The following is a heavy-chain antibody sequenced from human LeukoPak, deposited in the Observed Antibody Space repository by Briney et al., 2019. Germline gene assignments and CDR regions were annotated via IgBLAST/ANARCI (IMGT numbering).Heavy chain of an antibody. CDR2: IKEDGSEK. CDR3: ARELAFSTTQNY. CDR1: GFTFSSYW. D-gene: IGHD3-3*02. Sequence: PGGSLRLSCAASGFTFSSYWMSWVRQAPGKGLEWVANIKEDGSEKYYVDSVKGRFTISRDNAKNSLYLQMSSLRAEDTAVYYCARELAFSTTQNYWGQGTLVTVSS. V-gene: IGHV3-7*01. J-gene: IGHJ4*02.